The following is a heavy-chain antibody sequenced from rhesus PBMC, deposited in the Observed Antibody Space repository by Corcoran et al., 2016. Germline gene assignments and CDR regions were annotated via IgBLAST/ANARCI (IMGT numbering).Heavy chain of an antibody. Sequence: QVQLQESGPGLVKPSETLSLTCTVSGASISNNWWGWIGQAPGKGLEWIGEIVGYSESINYNPSLKSRVTISKDASKNQFFLKLNSVTAADTAVYYCARDRSFGNSYGLDSWGQGVVVTVSS. CDR1: GASISNNW. V-gene: IGHV4-80*01. J-gene: IGHJ6*01. CDR2: IVGYSESI. CDR3: ARDRSFGNSYGLDS. D-gene: IGHD4-35*01.